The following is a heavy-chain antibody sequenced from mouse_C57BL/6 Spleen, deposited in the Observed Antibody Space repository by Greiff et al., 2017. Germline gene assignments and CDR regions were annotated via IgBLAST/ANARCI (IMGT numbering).Heavy chain of an antibody. Sequence: VQLKESGPGLVAPSQSLSITCTVSGFSLTSYAISWVRQPPGKGLEWLGVIWTGGGTNYNSALKSRLSISKDNSKSQVFLKMNSLQTDDTARYYCARNDYYGSSYPYYYAMDYWGQGTSVTVSS. J-gene: IGHJ4*01. CDR1: GFSLTSYA. V-gene: IGHV2-9-1*01. CDR2: IWTGGGT. CDR3: ARNDYYGSSYPYYYAMDY. D-gene: IGHD1-1*01.